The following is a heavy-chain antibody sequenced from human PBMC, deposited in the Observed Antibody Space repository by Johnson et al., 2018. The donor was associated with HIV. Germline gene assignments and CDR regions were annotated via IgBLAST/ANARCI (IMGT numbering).Heavy chain of an antibody. CDR3: ARVMVQGDAFDI. Sequence: VQLVESGGGVVQPGGSLRLSCAASGFTFSSYAMSWVRQAPGKGLEWVSYISSSGSTIYYADSVKGRFTISRDNAKNSLYLQMNSLRAEDTAVYYCARVMVQGDAFDIWGQGTMVTVSS. J-gene: IGHJ3*02. CDR1: GFTFSSYA. D-gene: IGHD3-10*01. V-gene: IGHV3-48*04. CDR2: ISSSGSTI.